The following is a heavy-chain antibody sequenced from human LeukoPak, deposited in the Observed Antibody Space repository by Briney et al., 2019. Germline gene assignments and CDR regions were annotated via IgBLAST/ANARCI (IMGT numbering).Heavy chain of an antibody. V-gene: IGHV4-4*07. J-gene: IGHJ4*02. CDR1: GGPISSYY. CDR3: ARVSSYETEFDY. Sequence: SETLSLTCTVSGGPISSYYWSWIRQPAGKGLEWIGRIYTSGSTNYNPSLKSRVTMSVDTSKNQFSLKLSSVTAADTAVYYCARVSSYETEFDYWGQGTLVTVSS. D-gene: IGHD2-2*01. CDR2: IYTSGST.